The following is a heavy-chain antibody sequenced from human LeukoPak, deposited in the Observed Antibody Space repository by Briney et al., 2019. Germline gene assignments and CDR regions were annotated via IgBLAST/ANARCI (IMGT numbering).Heavy chain of an antibody. V-gene: IGHV1-69*13. CDR1: GGTFSSYA. J-gene: IGHJ4*02. Sequence: ASVKVSCKASGGTFSSYAISWVRQAPGQGLEWMGGIIPIFGTANYAQKFQGRVTITADESTSTAYMELSSLRSEDTAVYYCATAPAVYSSGWYAGYWGQGTLVTVSS. D-gene: IGHD6-19*01. CDR3: ATAPAVYSSGWYAGY. CDR2: IIPIFGTA.